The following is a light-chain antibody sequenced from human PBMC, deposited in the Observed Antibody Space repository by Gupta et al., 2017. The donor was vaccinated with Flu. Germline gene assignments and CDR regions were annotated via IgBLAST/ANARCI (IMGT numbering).Light chain of an antibody. CDR3: VLYMGSGISV. CDR2: NTN. J-gene: IGLJ3*02. CDR1: SGSGSVSPSYY. V-gene: IGLV8-61*01. Sequence: QTVVTQEPSFSVSPGGTVTLTCGLTSGSGSVSPSYYPSWYQQTPGQPPRPLIYNTNTRSSGVPDRFSGSILGNKAALTITGAQADDESDYYCVLYMGSGISVFGGGTKLTVL.